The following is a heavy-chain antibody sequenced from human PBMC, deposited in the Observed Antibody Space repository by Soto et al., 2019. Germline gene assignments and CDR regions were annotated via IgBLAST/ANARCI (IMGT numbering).Heavy chain of an antibody. Sequence: SVKVSCKASGGTFSSYAISWVRQAPGQGLEWMGGIIPIFGTANYAQKFQGRVTITADKSTSTAYMELSSLRSEDTAMYYCASERELYPTPPYYYYYGMDVWGQGTTVTVSS. CDR1: GGTFSSYA. CDR2: IIPIFGTA. J-gene: IGHJ6*02. V-gene: IGHV1-69*06. CDR3: ASERELYPTPPYYYYYGMDV. D-gene: IGHD3-10*01.